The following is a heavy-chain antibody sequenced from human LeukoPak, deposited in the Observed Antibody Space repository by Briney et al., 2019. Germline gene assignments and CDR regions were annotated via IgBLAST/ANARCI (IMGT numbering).Heavy chain of an antibody. D-gene: IGHD3-9*01. V-gene: IGHV3-7*01. J-gene: IGHJ2*01. Sequence: GGSLRLSCAASGFTFSSYWMSWVRQAPGKGLEWVANIKQDGSEKYYVDSVKGRFTISRDNAKNSLYLQMNSLRAEDTAVYYCAREGYDILTGPRYRPRYFDLWGRGTLVTVSS. CDR1: GFTFSSYW. CDR2: IKQDGSEK. CDR3: AREGYDILTGPRYRPRYFDL.